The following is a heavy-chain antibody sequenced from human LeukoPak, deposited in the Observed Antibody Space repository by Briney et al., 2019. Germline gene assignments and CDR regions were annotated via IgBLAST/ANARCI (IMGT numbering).Heavy chain of an antibody. J-gene: IGHJ4*02. CDR2: VKNRGDGRTT. Sequence: GGSLRLSCVVSTFTKAWMNWVRQAPGKGLEWVGRVKNRGDGRTTDYAAPVKGRFTISRDDSKNTLYLQMNSLKTEDTAVYYCTTYESSFLKSGSNWGQGTLVTVSS. D-gene: IGHD6-25*01. V-gene: IGHV3-15*07. CDR1: TFTKAW. CDR3: TTYESSFLKSGSN.